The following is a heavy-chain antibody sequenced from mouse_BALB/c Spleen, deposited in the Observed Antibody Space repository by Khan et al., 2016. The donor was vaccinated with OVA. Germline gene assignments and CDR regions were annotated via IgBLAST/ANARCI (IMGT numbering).Heavy chain of an antibody. V-gene: IGHV1S135*01. CDR3: ARGTFDY. CDR2: IDPFNGDT. D-gene: IGHD3-3*01. CDR1: AYSFTSYY. J-gene: IGHJ3*01. Sequence: VQLQQSGPELMKPGASVNISCKASAYSFTSYYIHWVKQSHGKSLEWIGYIDPFNGDTDYNQNFKGKATLTVDKSSNTAYMHLSSLTSEDSAVYFCARGTFDYWGQGTLVTVSA.